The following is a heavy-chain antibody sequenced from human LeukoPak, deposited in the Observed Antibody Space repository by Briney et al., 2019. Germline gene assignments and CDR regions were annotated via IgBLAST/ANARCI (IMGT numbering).Heavy chain of an antibody. Sequence: GGSLRLSCAASGFTFSSYWMSWVRQAPGKGLEWVANIKQDGSEKYYVDSVKGRFTISRDNAKNSLYLQMNSLRAEDTAVYYCARDCSSTSCYVGNWFDPWGQGTLVTVSS. CDR3: ARDCSSTSCYVGNWFDP. CDR1: GFTFSSYW. J-gene: IGHJ5*02. V-gene: IGHV3-7*01. D-gene: IGHD2-2*01. CDR2: IKQDGSEK.